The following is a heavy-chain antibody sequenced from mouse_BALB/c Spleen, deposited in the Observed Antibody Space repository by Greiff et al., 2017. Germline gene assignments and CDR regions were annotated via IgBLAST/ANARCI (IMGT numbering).Heavy chain of an antibody. CDR1: GYSITSGYY. V-gene: IGHV3-6*02. CDR2: ISYDGSN. Sequence: DVQLVESGPGLVKPSQSLSLTCSVTGYSITSGYYWNWIRQFPGNKLEWMGYISYDGSNNYNPSLKNRISITRDTSKNQFFLKLNSVTTEDTATYYCARDRVSLDYWGQGTSVTVSS. CDR3: ARDRVSLDY. J-gene: IGHJ4*01. D-gene: IGHD3-3*01.